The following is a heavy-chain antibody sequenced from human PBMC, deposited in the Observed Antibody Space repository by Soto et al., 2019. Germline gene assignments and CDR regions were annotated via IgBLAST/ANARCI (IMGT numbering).Heavy chain of an antibody. V-gene: IGHV5-51*01. CDR2: IYPCDSDT. Sequence: GESLKISCKGSVYDFATYCIGWLRQMGVKGLEWMGIIYPCDSDTKYSPSFQGQVTISVEKSISTAYMQWSSLKASDTAMYYCARHATSYDILSGYYFEYWAQGTKVTVSS. CDR3: ARHATSYDILSGYYFEY. D-gene: IGHD3-9*01. J-gene: IGHJ4*02. CDR1: VYDFATYC.